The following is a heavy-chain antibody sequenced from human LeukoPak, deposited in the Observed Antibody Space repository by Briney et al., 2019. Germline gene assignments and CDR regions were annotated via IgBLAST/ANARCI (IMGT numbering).Heavy chain of an antibody. CDR1: GYTFTDYY. J-gene: IGHJ3*02. D-gene: IGHD3-22*01. CDR2: INPNSGGT. CDR3: ARDFYDSREKAFDI. Sequence: ASVKVSCKASGYTFTDYYMHWVRQAPGQGLEWMGWINPNSGGTNYAQKFQGRVTMTRDTSISTAYMELSRLRSDDTAVYYCARDFYDSREKAFDIWGQGTMVTVSS. V-gene: IGHV1-2*02.